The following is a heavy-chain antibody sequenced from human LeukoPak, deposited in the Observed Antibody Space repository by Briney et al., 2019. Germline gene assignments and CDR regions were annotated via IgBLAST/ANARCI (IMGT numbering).Heavy chain of an antibody. J-gene: IGHJ4*02. V-gene: IGHV3-9*01. CDR1: GFTFDDYA. CDR2: ISWNSDSI. Sequence: GGSLRLSCAASGFTFDDYAMHWVRQAPGKGLEWVSAISWNSDSIGYADSVKGRFTISRDNAKHSLYLQMNSLRAEDTALYYCAKDSGYSYGSGYFDYWGQGTLVTVSS. D-gene: IGHD5-18*01. CDR3: AKDSGYSYGSGYFDY.